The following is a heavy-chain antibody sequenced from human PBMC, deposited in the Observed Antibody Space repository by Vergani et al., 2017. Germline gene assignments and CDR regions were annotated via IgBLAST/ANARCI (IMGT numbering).Heavy chain of an antibody. CDR2: ISSGSTYT. V-gene: IGHV3-21*06. D-gene: IGHD6-25*01. CDR1: GFTFTDYG. J-gene: IGHJ4*02. CDR3: ARDGEKVGYRRHNYLDF. Sequence: EVQLVESGGGLEQPGRSLRLSCRASGFTFTDYGISWVRQAPGKGLEWVSSISSGSTYTFYADSVKDRFTISRDNAKSTLYLHMSSLRAEDTAIYYCARDGEKVGYRRHNYLDFWGQGTLVTVSS.